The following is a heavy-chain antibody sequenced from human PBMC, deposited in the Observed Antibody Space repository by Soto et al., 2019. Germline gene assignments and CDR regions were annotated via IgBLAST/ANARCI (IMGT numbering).Heavy chain of an antibody. V-gene: IGHV4-59*11. D-gene: IGHD3-16*01. CDR2: IYSTGAA. CDR1: GAHFTAHY. Sequence: SETLSLTCTVSGAHFTAHYWSYIRQAPGKGLEWIGYIYSTGAAKYAASLQSRVSLSVDVSERQVFLTLRSVTPADSGIYFCAKWGDGMDVWGHGTTVTVSS. CDR3: AKWGDGMDV. J-gene: IGHJ6*02.